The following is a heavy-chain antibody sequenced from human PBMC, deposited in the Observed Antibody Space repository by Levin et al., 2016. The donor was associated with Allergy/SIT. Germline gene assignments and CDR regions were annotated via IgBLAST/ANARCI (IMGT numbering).Heavy chain of an antibody. Sequence: GESLKISCEASGFNFDSYTMDWVRQAPGKGLEWVSSTSSTSLHMFYADSVKGRFTASRDNAKQSLYLQMDNLRADDTAIYFCARARCTVGSCNFDYWGQGTLVTVSS. CDR2: TSSTSLHM. CDR3: ARARCTVGSCNFDY. V-gene: IGHV3-21*01. CDR1: GFNFDSYT. J-gene: IGHJ4*02. D-gene: IGHD2-8*02.